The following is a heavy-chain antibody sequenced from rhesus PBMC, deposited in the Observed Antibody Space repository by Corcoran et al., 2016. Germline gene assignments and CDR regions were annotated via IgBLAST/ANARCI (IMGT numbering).Heavy chain of an antibody. J-gene: IGHJ4*01. CDR2: ITYSWST. Sequence: QVQLQESGPGLVKPSETLSLTCAVSGYSISGYYWSWIRQAPGKGLGWIGYITYSWSTSYNPSLKSRVTISRDTSKNQFSLKLSSVTAADTAVYYCARDWGGYSYSYLDYWGQGVLVTVSS. CDR3: ARDWGGYSYSYLDY. D-gene: IGHD5-12*01. V-gene: IGHV4-122*02. CDR1: GYSISGYY.